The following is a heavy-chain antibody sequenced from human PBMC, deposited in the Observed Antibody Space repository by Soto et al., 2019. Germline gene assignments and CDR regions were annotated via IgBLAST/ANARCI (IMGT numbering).Heavy chain of an antibody. D-gene: IGHD2-15*01. V-gene: IGHV1-2*04. J-gene: IGHJ5*02. Sequence: ASVKVSCKASGYTFTGYYMHWVRQAPGQGLEWMGWINPNSGGTNYAQKFQGWVTMTRDTSISTAYMELSRLRSGDTAVYYCAIAAAATPNWFDPWGQGTLVTVSS. CDR2: INPNSGGT. CDR3: AIAAAATPNWFDP. CDR1: GYTFTGYY.